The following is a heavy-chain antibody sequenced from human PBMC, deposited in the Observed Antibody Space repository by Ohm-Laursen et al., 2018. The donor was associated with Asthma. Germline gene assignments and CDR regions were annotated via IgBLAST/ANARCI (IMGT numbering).Heavy chain of an antibody. CDR1: GVAFTDSW. D-gene: IGHD1-26*01. Sequence: SLRLSCAASGVAFTDSWMSWVRQLPGGSLEWVAKINPLGYEKYYKDSVRGRFTVSGDNAKNSLYLEMNSLRVEDTAVYYCVTDAWWSYVHWGLGTLVTVSS. CDR2: INPLGYEK. CDR3: VTDAWWSYVH. J-gene: IGHJ4*02. V-gene: IGHV3-7*01.